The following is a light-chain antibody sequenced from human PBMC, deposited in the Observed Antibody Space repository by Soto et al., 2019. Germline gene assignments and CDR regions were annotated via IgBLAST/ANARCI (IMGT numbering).Light chain of an antibody. CDR1: SSDVGSYNL. J-gene: IGLJ2*01. CDR2: EVT. Sequence: QSALTQPASVSGSPGQSITISCTGTSSDVGSYNLVAWYQQHPNEAPKLMIYEVTKRPSGVSNRFSGSKSGNTASLTISGLQAEDEADYYCCSYAGSSTHVVFGGGTKLTVL. V-gene: IGLV2-23*02. CDR3: CSYAGSSTHVV.